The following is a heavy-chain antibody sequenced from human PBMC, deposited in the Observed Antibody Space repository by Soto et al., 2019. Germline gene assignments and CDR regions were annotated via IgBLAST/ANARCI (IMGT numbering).Heavy chain of an antibody. Sequence: PSETLSLTCTVSGGSISSYYWSWIRQPPGKGLEWIGYIYYSGSTNYNPSLKSRVTISVDTSKNQFSLKLSSVTAADTAVYYCARVAWFGDPNRYFDYWGQGTLVTVSS. J-gene: IGHJ4*02. CDR1: GGSISSYY. CDR3: ARVAWFGDPNRYFDY. V-gene: IGHV4-59*01. D-gene: IGHD3-10*01. CDR2: IYYSGST.